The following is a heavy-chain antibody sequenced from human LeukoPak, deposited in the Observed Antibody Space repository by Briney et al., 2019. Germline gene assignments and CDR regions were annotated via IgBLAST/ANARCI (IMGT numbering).Heavy chain of an antibody. CDR1: GGSISSHY. J-gene: IGHJ4*02. V-gene: IGHV4-59*11. Sequence: SETLSLTCTVSGGSISSHYWSWIRQPPGKGLEWIGYIYYSGSTNYNPSLKSRVTILVDTSKNQFSLKLSSVTAADTAVYYCAREYCSGGSCYPNYWGQGTLVTVSS. CDR2: IYYSGST. D-gene: IGHD2-15*01. CDR3: AREYCSGGSCYPNY.